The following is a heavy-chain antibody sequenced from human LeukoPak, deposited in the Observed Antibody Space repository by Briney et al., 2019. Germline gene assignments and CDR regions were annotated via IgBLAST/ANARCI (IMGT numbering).Heavy chain of an antibody. V-gene: IGHV4-59*01. CDR2: IYYSGST. CDR1: GGSFSGYY. CDR3: ARGESSSWYRYYYYYMDV. D-gene: IGHD6-13*01. J-gene: IGHJ6*03. Sequence: SETLSLTCAVYGGSFSGYYWSWIRQPPGKGLEWIGYIYYSGSTNYNPSLKSRVTISVDTSKNQFSLKLSSVTAADTAVYYCARGESSSWYRYYYYYMDVWGKGTTVTISS.